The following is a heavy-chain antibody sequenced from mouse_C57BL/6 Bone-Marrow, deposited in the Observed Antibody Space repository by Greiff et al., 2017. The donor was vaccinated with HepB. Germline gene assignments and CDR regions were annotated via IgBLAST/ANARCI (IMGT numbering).Heavy chain of an antibody. CDR3: ARFITTVVATDY. J-gene: IGHJ2*01. D-gene: IGHD1-1*01. CDR2: IDPSDSYT. V-gene: IGHV1-59*01. CDR1: GYTFTSYW. Sequence: QVQLQQSGAELVRPGTSVKLSCKASGYTFTSYWMHWVKQRPGQGLEWIGVIDPSDSYTNYNQTFKGTATLTVDTSSSTAYMQLSSLTSEDSAVYYCARFITTVVATDYWGQGTTLTVSS.